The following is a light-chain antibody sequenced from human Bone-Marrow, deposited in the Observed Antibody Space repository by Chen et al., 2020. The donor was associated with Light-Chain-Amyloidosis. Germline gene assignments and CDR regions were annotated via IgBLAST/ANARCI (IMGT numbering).Light chain of an antibody. CDR2: AAS. J-gene: IGKJ2*01. CDR1: QGIRNG. Sequence: AIQMTQSPSSGSAAVGDRVTITCRASQGIRNGLGWYQQKPGKAPKLLIYAASSLQSGVPSRFSGSGSGTDFTLTISSLQPEDFATYYCLQDNNYPYTFGQGTKLEIK. V-gene: IGKV1-6*01. CDR3: LQDNNYPYT.